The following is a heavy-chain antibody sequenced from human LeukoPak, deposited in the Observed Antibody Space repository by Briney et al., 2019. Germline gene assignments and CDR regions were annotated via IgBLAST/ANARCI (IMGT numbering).Heavy chain of an antibody. CDR3: ARDEHYYDSSAEGYYYYGMDV. D-gene: IGHD3-22*01. CDR1: GGSISSGDYY. CDR2: TYYSGST. J-gene: IGHJ6*02. Sequence: SETLSLTCTVSGGSISSGDYYWSWIRQPPGKGLEWIGYTYYSGSTYYNPSLKSRVTISVDTSKNQFSLKLSSVTAADTAVYYCARDEHYYDSSAEGYYYYGMDVWGQGTTVTVSS. V-gene: IGHV4-30-4*01.